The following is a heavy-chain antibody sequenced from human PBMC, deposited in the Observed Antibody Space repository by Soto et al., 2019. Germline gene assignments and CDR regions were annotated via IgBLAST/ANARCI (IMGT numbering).Heavy chain of an antibody. Sequence: LRLSCAASGFTFSSYGMHWVRQAPGKGLEWVAVISYDGSNKYYADSVKGRFTISRDNSKNTLYLQMNSLRAEDTAVYYCAKEGGTMVRGVIITGRYYYYGMDVWGQGTTVTVSS. D-gene: IGHD3-10*01. CDR2: ISYDGSNK. CDR1: GFTFSSYG. V-gene: IGHV3-30*18. CDR3: AKEGGTMVRGVIITGRYYYYGMDV. J-gene: IGHJ6*02.